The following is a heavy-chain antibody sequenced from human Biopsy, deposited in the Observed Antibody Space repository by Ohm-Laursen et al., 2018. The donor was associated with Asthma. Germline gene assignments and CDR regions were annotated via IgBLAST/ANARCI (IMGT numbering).Heavy chain of an antibody. CDR3: AKVRSDWVITESFDY. V-gene: IGHV3-9*01. CDR1: GFKFDEYT. CDR2: ISWNSATI. D-gene: IGHD3-22*01. J-gene: IGHJ4*02. Sequence: SLRLTCTASGFKFDEYTMHWVRQAPGKGLEWVSGISWNSATIGYADSVEGRFTISRDNAKNSVFLHMDSLRPEDTAFYYCAKVRSDWVITESFDYWGQGTLVTVSS.